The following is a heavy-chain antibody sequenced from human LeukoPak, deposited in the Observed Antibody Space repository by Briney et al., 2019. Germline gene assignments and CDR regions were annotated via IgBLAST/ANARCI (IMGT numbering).Heavy chain of an antibody. J-gene: IGHJ4*02. CDR1: GFTFSSYS. Sequence: GGSLRLSCAASGFTFSSYSMNWVRQAPGKGLEWVSSISSSSSYIYYADSVKGRFTISRDNAKNSLYLQMNSLRAEDTAAYYCAKDHYDILTGFTYYFDYWGQGTLVTVSS. D-gene: IGHD3-9*01. CDR3: AKDHYDILTGFTYYFDY. CDR2: ISSSSSYI. V-gene: IGHV3-21*01.